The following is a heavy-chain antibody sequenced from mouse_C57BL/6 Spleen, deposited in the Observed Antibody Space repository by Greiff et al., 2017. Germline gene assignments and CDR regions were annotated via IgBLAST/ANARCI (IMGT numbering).Heavy chain of an antibody. D-gene: IGHD2-5*01. J-gene: IGHJ3*01. Sequence: VQLVESGAELMKPGASVKLSCKATGYTFTGYWIEWVKQRPGHGLEWIGEILPGSGSTNYNAKFKGKATFTADTSSNTAYMQLSSLTTEDSAIYYCARRGYSKAFAYWGQGTLVTVSA. CDR2: ILPGSGST. CDR3: ARRGYSKAFAY. V-gene: IGHV1-9*01. CDR1: GYTFTGYW.